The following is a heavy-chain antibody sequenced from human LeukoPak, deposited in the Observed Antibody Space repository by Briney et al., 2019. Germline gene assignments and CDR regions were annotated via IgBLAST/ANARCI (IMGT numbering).Heavy chain of an antibody. J-gene: IGHJ6*03. Sequence: SETLSLTCAVCGGSFSGYYWSWIRQTPGKGLEWIGEINHSGSTNYNPSLKSRVTISVDTSKNQFSLKLSSVTAADTAVYYCARDPGITVRGSRRGYDGYYYYMDVWGKGTTVTISS. D-gene: IGHD3-10*01. CDR1: GGSFSGYY. V-gene: IGHV4-34*01. CDR3: ARDPGITVRGSRRGYDGYYYYMDV. CDR2: INHSGST.